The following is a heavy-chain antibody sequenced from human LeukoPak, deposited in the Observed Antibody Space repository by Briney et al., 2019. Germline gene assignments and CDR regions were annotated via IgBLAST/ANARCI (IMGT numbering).Heavy chain of an antibody. Sequence: SETLSLTCTVSGGSISSYYWSWIRQPPGRGLEWIGYIYYSGSTNYNPSLKSRVTISVDTSKNQFSLKLSSVTAADTAVYYCARATYYYDSSGYYVRAFDMWGQGTMVTVSS. J-gene: IGHJ3*02. V-gene: IGHV4-59*01. CDR2: IYYSGST. CDR1: GGSISSYY. CDR3: ARATYYYDSSGYYVRAFDM. D-gene: IGHD3-22*01.